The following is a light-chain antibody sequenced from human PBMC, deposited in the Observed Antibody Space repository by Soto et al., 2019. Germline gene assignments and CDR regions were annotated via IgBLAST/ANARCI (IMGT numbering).Light chain of an antibody. J-gene: IGLJ2*01. CDR3: SSYTSGSTPDVV. Sequence: QSALTQPASVSGSPGQSITISCTGTSSDVGGYNYVSWYQQHPGKAPKLMIYDVSNRPSGVSNRFSGSKSGNRASLTISGLQAEDEADYYCSSYTSGSTPDVVFGGGTKLTVL. V-gene: IGLV2-14*01. CDR1: SSDVGGYNY. CDR2: DVS.